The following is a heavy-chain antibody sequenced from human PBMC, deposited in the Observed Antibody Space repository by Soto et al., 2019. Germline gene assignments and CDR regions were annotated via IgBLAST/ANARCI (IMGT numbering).Heavy chain of an antibody. CDR2: ISAYNGNT. J-gene: IGHJ6*03. Sequence: ASVKVSCKASGYTFTSYGISWVRQAPGQGLEWMGWISAYNGNTNYAQKLQGRVTMTTDTSTRTAYMELRSLRSDDTAVYYCAREGGYCSSTSCFQPIDYYYYMDVWGKGTTVTVSS. D-gene: IGHD2-2*01. V-gene: IGHV1-18*01. CDR1: GYTFTSYG. CDR3: AREGGYCSSTSCFQPIDYYYYMDV.